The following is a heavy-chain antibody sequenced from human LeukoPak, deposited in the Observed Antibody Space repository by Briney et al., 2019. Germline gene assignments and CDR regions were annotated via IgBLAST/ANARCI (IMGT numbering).Heavy chain of an antibody. V-gene: IGHV4-39*07. CDR1: GGSISSSSYY. Sequence: SETLSLTCTVSGGSISSSSYYWSWIRQPPGKGLEWIGEINHSGSTNYNPSLKSRVTISVDTSKNQFSLKLSSVTAADTAVYYCARLGGYCSGGSCYYFDYWGQGTLVTVSS. J-gene: IGHJ4*02. D-gene: IGHD2-15*01. CDR3: ARLGGYCSGGSCYYFDY. CDR2: INHSGST.